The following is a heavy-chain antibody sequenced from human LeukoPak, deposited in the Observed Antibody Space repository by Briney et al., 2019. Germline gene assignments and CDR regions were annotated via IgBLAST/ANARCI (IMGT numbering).Heavy chain of an antibody. D-gene: IGHD3-10*01. CDR3: ARRNVPGGGNWFDL. CDR2: IYYPGRN. J-gene: IGHJ5*02. V-gene: IGHV4-39*02. Sequence: SDTLSLTCTVSGGSISSDSSYWDWIRQPPGKGPELIGAIYYPGRNDYNPSIKSRVTISIDPSKNDFSLRLTSVAAADTAVYYCARRNVPGGGNWFDLWGQGTLVSVSS. CDR1: GGSISSDSSY.